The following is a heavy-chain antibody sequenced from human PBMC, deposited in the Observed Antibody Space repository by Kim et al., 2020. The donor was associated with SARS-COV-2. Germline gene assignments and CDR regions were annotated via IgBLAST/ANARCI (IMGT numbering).Heavy chain of an antibody. J-gene: IGHJ4*02. CDR3: ARDLQSKGFDY. CDR2: ST. Sequence: STSYAQKFQGSITMTRDTSTSTVYMELSSLRSEDTAVYYCARDLQSKGFDYWGQGTLVTVSS. V-gene: IGHV1-46*01. D-gene: IGHD4-4*01.